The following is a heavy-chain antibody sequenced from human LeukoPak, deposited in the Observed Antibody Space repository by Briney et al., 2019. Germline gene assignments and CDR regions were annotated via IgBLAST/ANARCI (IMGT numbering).Heavy chain of an antibody. CDR1: GFTFSNYA. D-gene: IGHD3-22*01. CDR2: IRYDGSNK. Sequence: HAGGSLRLSCAASGFTFSNYAMSWVRQAPGKGLEWVAFIRYDGSNKYYADSVKGRFTISRDNSKNTLYLQMNSLRAEDTAVYYCAGDRDSSGYYSDFDYWGQGTLVTVSS. V-gene: IGHV3-30*02. J-gene: IGHJ4*02. CDR3: AGDRDSSGYYSDFDY.